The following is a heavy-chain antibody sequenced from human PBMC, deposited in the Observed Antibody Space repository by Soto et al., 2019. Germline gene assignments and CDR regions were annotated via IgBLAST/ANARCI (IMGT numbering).Heavy chain of an antibody. D-gene: IGHD5-12*01. V-gene: IGHV4-34*01. CDR1: GGSFSGYY. Sequence: SETLSLTCAVYGGSFSGYYWSWIRQPPGKGLEWIGEINHSGSTNYNPSLKSRVTISVDTSKNQFSLKLSSVTAADTAVYYCARYVPKFSGGSPSYFDYWGQGTLVTVSS. J-gene: IGHJ4*02. CDR3: ARYVPKFSGGSPSYFDY. CDR2: INHSGST.